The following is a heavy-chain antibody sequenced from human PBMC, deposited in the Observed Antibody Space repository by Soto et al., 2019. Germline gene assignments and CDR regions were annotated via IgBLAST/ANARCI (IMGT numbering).Heavy chain of an antibody. V-gene: IGHV1-18*04. CDR1: GYTFTNYG. D-gene: IGHD4-4*01. Sequence: QLQLVQSGTELKKPGASVKVSCKASGYTFTNYGITWVRQAPGQGLEWMGWINADYGNTNYEQKFQSRVTMTTDTSTNTAYMELRSLRSDDTAVYYCARKSLSNFNWFDPWGQGTVVTVSS. J-gene: IGHJ5*02. CDR2: INADYGNT. CDR3: ARKSLSNFNWFDP.